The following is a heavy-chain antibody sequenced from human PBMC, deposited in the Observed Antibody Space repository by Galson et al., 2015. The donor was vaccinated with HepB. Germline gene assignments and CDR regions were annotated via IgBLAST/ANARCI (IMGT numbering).Heavy chain of an antibody. V-gene: IGHV3-30-3*01. D-gene: IGHD1-26*01. CDR2: ISYDGSNK. J-gene: IGHJ6*02. CDR3: ARDLEEYSGSHYYYSGMDV. CDR1: GFTFSSYA. Sequence: SLRLSCAASGFTFSSYAMHWVRQAPGKGLEWVAVISYDGSNKYYADSVKGRFTISRDNSKNTLYLQMNSLRAEDTAVYYCARDLEEYSGSHYYYSGMDVWGQGTTVTVSS.